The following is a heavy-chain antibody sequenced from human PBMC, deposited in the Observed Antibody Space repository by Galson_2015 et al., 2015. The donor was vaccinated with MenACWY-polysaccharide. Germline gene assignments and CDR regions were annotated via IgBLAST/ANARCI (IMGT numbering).Heavy chain of an antibody. CDR3: AGGGLVRGALGWIGR. Sequence: CAISGDSVSSYSAGWNWIRQSPSRGLEWLGRTCYRSKWYIDYAVSVNGRISITPDTSRNQFSLQLSSVTPEDTAIYYCAGGGLVRGALGWIGRWGPGILVTVS. CDR1: GDSVSSYSAG. D-gene: IGHD3-16*02. CDR2: TCYRSKWYI. V-gene: IGHV6-1*01. J-gene: IGHJ5*02.